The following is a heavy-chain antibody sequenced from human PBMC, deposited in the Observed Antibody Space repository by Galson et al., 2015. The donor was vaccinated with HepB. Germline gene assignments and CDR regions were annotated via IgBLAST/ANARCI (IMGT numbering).Heavy chain of an antibody. CDR3: ARDPGRSYHYQNFDY. CDR2: IIPIFGTA. D-gene: IGHD1-26*01. Sequence: SVKVSCKASGGTFSSYAISWVRQAPGQGLEWMGGIIPIFGTANYAQKFQGRVTITADESTSTAYMELSSLRSEDTAVYYCARDPGRSYHYQNFDYWGQGTLVTVSS. J-gene: IGHJ4*02. V-gene: IGHV1-69*13. CDR1: GGTFSSYA.